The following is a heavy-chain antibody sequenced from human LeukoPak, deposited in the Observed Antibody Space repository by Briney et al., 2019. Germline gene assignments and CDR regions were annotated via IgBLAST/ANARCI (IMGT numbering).Heavy chain of an antibody. J-gene: IGHJ4*02. CDR2: INHSGST. Sequence: SETLSLTCAVYGGSFRGYYWSWIRQPPGKGLEWIGEINHSGSTNYNPSLESRVTISVDTSKNQFSLKLSSVTAADTAVYYCARSFSGYNYGRLVYWGQGTLVTVSS. CDR1: GGSFRGYY. D-gene: IGHD5-18*01. V-gene: IGHV4-34*01. CDR3: ARSFSGYNYGRLVY.